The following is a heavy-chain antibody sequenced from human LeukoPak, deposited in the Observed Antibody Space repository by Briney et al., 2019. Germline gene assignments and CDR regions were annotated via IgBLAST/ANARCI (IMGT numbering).Heavy chain of an antibody. V-gene: IGHV3-7*01. J-gene: IGHJ5*02. CDR1: GFTFNNYW. Sequence: PGGSLRLSCAASGFTFNNYWMSWVRQSPGKGLEWVANIKQDGSARYYVDSVKGRFAISRDNAKNSLYLQMNSLRAEDTAVYYCARPYSSGWDNWFDPWGQGTLVTVSS. CDR3: ARPYSSGWDNWFDP. CDR2: IKQDGSAR. D-gene: IGHD6-19*01.